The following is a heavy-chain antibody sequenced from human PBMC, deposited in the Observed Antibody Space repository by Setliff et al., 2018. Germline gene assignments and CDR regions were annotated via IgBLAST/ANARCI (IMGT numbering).Heavy chain of an antibody. D-gene: IGHD3-22*01. Sequence: ASVKVSCKASGYTFTSHYMHWVRQAPGLGLEWMGTINPSRGRTSYAQKFQGRVTMTRDTSTSTVYMDMSSLRSEATAVYYCARDVFPYHYEGAFDIWGQGTMVTVSS. J-gene: IGHJ3*02. V-gene: IGHV1-46*01. CDR2: INPSRGRT. CDR3: ARDVFPYHYEGAFDI. CDR1: GYTFTSHY.